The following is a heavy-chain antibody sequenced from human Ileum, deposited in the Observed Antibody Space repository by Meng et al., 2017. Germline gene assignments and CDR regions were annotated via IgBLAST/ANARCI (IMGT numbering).Heavy chain of an antibody. Sequence: EQLQASGPGLGGPSGTLPLTCAVSSGSISSNTYWSWVRQPPGKGLEWNGQISHSGSAYYNPSLKSRVTMSVDKSKSQFSLMLTSVTAADTAIYYCARHGGYSQDFWGQGTLVTVSS. CDR1: SGSISSNTY. V-gene: IGHV4-4*02. J-gene: IGHJ4*02. CDR2: ISHSGSA. D-gene: IGHD4-23*01. CDR3: ARHGGYSQDF.